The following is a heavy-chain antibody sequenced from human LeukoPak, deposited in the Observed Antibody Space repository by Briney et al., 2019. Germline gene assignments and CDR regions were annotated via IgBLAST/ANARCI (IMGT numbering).Heavy chain of an antibody. CDR3: ARGRDTAMGLDLVDFDY. V-gene: IGHV4-39*07. CDR2: IDYSGST. J-gene: IGHJ4*02. D-gene: IGHD5-18*01. Sequence: SETLSLTCTVSSGSISSSSYYWGWIRQPPGKGLESIGNIDYSGSTYYNPSLRSRVTISVDTSKNQFSLKLSSVTAADTAVYYCARGRDTAMGLDLVDFDYWGQGTLVTVSS. CDR1: SGSISSSSYY.